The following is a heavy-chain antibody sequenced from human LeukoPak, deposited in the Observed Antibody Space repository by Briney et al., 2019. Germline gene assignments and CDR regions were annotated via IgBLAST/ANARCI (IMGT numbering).Heavy chain of an antibody. CDR3: ASFGSSLFDY. D-gene: IGHD6-13*01. CDR2: IYSGGST. J-gene: IGHJ4*02. Sequence: GGSLRLSCAASGFTFSSYAMSWVRQAPGKVLEWVSVIYSGGSTYYADSVKGRFTISRDNSKDTLYLQMNSLRAEDTAVYYCASFGSSLFDYWGQGTLVTVSS. V-gene: IGHV3-66*01. CDR1: GFTFSSYA.